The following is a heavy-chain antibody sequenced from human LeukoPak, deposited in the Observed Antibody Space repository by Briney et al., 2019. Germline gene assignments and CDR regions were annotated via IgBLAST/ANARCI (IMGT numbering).Heavy chain of an antibody. CDR1: GFTFTNAW. V-gene: IGHV3-15*01. Sequence: GGSLRLSCAASGFTFTNAWMSWVRQAPGRGLEWVGRIKSKTYGGTTDYAAPVKGRFTVSRDDSKNTLYLQMDSLKTEGTAVYYCATSGQHWDVFDYWGQGTLLTVSS. CDR2: IKSKTYGGTT. J-gene: IGHJ4*02. D-gene: IGHD1-1*01. CDR3: ATSGQHWDVFDY.